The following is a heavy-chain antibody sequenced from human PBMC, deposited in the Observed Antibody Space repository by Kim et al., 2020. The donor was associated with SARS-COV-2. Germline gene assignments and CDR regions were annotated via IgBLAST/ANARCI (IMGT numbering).Heavy chain of an antibody. CDR1: GFTFSSYG. CDR3: AKSLDY. J-gene: IGHJ4*02. Sequence: GGSLRLSCAASGFTFSSYGMHWVRQAPGKGLEWVAVISYDGSNKYYADSVKGRFTISRDNSKNTLYLQMNSLRAEDTAVYYCAKSLDYWGQGTLVTVSS. CDR2: ISYDGSNK. V-gene: IGHV3-30*18.